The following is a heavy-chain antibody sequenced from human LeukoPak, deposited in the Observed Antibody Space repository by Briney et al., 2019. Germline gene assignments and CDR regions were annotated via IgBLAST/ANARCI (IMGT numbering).Heavy chain of an antibody. CDR3: ARDRPDITIFGAFDY. CDR2: ISGSDDNT. D-gene: IGHD3-3*01. CDR1: GFTFSSYA. J-gene: IGHJ4*02. V-gene: IGHV3-23*01. Sequence: PGGSLRLSCAASGFTFSSYAMNWVRQAPGKGLEWVSAISGSDDNTYYADSVKGRFTISRDNSKNTLYLQMNSLRAEDTAVYYCARDRPDITIFGAFDYWGQGTLVTVSS.